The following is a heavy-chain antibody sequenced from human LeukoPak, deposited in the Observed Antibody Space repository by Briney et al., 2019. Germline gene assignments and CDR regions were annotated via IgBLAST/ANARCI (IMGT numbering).Heavy chain of an antibody. CDR1: GFSVSNNY. V-gene: IGHV3-23*01. CDR2: ISGSGGST. CDR3: AKDTDVVVPEYFQY. J-gene: IGHJ1*01. D-gene: IGHD2-15*01. Sequence: PGGSLILSCEASGFSVSNNYMTWVRQAPGKGLEWVSAISGSGGSTYYADSVKGRFTVSRDNSENTLFLQMNSLRAEDTAIYYCAKDTDVVVPEYFQYWGQGTLVTVSS.